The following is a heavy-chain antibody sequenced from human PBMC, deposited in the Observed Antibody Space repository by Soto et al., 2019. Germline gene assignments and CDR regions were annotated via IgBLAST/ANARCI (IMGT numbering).Heavy chain of an antibody. V-gene: IGHV3-33*01. J-gene: IGHJ5*02. CDR2: IWNNGNRK. CDR1: GFTFWNYG. Sequence: QVQLVESGGGVVQPGRSLRLSCAASGFTFWNYGMHWVRQAPGKGPEWVATIWNNGNRKYYADSVTGRFTISRDYSRKALYLEMSSLRGEDTAVYYCARAASTTAVNWFDPWGQGTEVTVSS. CDR3: ARAASTTAVNWFDP. D-gene: IGHD4-4*01.